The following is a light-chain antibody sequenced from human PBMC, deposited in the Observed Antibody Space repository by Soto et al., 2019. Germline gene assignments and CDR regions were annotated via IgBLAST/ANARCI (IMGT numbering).Light chain of an antibody. V-gene: IGKV3-15*01. CDR3: QQYGNSIT. CDR1: QSVRSS. CDR2: DAS. J-gene: IGKJ4*01. Sequence: EIVMTQSPGTLSVSPGERATLFCRASQSVRSSLAWYQQKPGQAPRLFIYDASTRATGIPARFSGSGSGTDFSLTISRLEPEDCAVYYCQQYGNSITFGGGTKVDIK.